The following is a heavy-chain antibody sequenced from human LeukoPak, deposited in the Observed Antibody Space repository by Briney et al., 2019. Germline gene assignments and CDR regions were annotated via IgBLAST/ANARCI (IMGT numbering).Heavy chain of an antibody. V-gene: IGHV4-59*01. Sequence: SETLSLTCTVSGGSISSYYWSWIRQPPGKGLEWIGYIYYSGNTNYNPSLKSRVTISVDTSKNQFSLKLSSVTAADTAVYYCARVPTNSSSWYDGSKGFDPWGQGTLVTVSP. J-gene: IGHJ5*02. CDR1: GGSISSYY. CDR2: IYYSGNT. D-gene: IGHD6-13*01. CDR3: ARVPTNSSSWYDGSKGFDP.